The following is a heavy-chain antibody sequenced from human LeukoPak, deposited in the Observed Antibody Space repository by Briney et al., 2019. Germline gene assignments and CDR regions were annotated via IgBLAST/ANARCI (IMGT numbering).Heavy chain of an antibody. CDR1: GFTFSDYY. Sequence: PGGSLRLSCAASGFTFSDYYMSSIREAPGQGLGGGSYISGSGSTVYYAASVTGRFTISRDNAENSLFLQMTSLRAEDTAVYYCARDRGNSDPGDWFDSWGQGTLVTVSS. D-gene: IGHD4-23*01. V-gene: IGHV3-11*01. CDR2: ISGSGSTV. J-gene: IGHJ5*01. CDR3: ARDRGNSDPGDWFDS.